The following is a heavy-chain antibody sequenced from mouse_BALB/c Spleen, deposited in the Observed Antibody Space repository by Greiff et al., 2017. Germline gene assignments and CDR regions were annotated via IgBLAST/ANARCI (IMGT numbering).Heavy chain of an antibody. CDR2: ISYSGST. D-gene: IGHD1-1*01. Sequence: VQLKQSGPSLVKPSQTLSLTCSVTGDSITSGYWNWIRKFPGNKLEYMGYISYSGSTYYNPSLKSRISITRDTSKNQYYLQLNSVTTEDTATYYCARFDYGSRRYFDVWGAGTTVTVSS. J-gene: IGHJ1*01. V-gene: IGHV3-8*02. CDR3: ARFDYGSRRYFDV. CDR1: GDSITSGY.